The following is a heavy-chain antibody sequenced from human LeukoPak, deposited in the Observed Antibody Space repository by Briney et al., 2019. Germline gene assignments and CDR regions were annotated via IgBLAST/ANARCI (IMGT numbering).Heavy chain of an antibody. J-gene: IGHJ4*02. D-gene: IGHD3-10*01. CDR3: AKDQRYYGSGSYYVSY. V-gene: IGHV3-30*02. Sequence: GGSLRLSCAVSGFTFSSYGMHWVRQAPGKGLEWVAFIRYDGSNKYYADSVKGRFTISRDNSKNTLYLQMNSLRAEDTAVYYCAKDQRYYGSGSYYVSYWGQGTLVTVSS. CDR2: IRYDGSNK. CDR1: GFTFSSYG.